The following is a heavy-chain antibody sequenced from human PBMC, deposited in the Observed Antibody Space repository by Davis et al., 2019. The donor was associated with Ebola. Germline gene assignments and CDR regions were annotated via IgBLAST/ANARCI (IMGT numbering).Heavy chain of an antibody. CDR2: INTNTGNR. CDR3: AREHDP. V-gene: IGHV7-4-1*02. J-gene: IGHJ5*02. CDR1: LYTFTSHA. Sequence: SVTVSCQPSLYTFTSHAMFQVRQAPGPGIEWLGWINTNTGNRTYAQGFTGRFVISLDTSVRTAYLQISSLKAKDTAVYCCAREHDPSGQVTLVTVSS.